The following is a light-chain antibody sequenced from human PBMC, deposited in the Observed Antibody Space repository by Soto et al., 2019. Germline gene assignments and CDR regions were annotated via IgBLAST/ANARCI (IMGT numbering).Light chain of an antibody. Sequence: VLTQPPSVSAAPGQKVTISCSGSSSNIGGNSVSWYQQLPGTAPKLLIYDDNKRPSGIPDRFSGSKSGTSVTLGITGFQTGDEADYYCGSWDSSLSAYVFGTGTKVTVL. CDR3: GSWDSSLSAYV. J-gene: IGLJ1*01. CDR2: DDN. CDR1: SSNIGGNS. V-gene: IGLV1-51*01.